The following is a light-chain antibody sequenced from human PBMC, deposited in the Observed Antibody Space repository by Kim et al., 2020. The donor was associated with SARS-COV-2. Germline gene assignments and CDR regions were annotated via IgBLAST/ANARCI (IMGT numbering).Light chain of an antibody. CDR3: QQANSYPLT. CDR1: QGIGSW. Sequence: EIQMTQSPSSVSASVGERVTMTCRASQGIGSWLAWYQQKPGKAPKVLIYPASSLQSGVPSRFSGSGSGTEFTLTISSLQPEDVAIYYCQQANSYPLTFAGGTKVDIK. CDR2: PAS. J-gene: IGKJ4*01. V-gene: IGKV1-12*01.